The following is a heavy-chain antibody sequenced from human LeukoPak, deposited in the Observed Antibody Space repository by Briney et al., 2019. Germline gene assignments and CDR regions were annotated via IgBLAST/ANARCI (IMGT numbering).Heavy chain of an antibody. CDR1: GGSFSGYY. CDR2: INHSGST. V-gene: IGHV4-34*01. J-gene: IGHJ4*02. D-gene: IGHD3-16*01. Sequence: KPSETLSLTCAVYGGSFSGYYWSWIRQPPGKGLEWIGEINHSGSTNYNPSLKSRVTISVDTSKNQFSLKLSSVTAADTAVYYCARGPSSYYDYVWGSLNPRIVGFDYWGQGTLVTVSS. CDR3: ARGPSSYYDYVWGSLNPRIVGFDY.